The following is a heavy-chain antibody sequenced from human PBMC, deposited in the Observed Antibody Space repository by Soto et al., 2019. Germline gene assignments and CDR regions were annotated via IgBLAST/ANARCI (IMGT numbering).Heavy chain of an antibody. J-gene: IGHJ4*02. Sequence: PSETLSLTCAVYGGSFSGYYWSWIRQPPGKGLEWIGEINHSGSTNYNPSLKSRVTISVDTSKNQFSLKLSSVTAADTAVYYCARHSPDFDWLSQFDYWGQGTLVTVS. V-gene: IGHV4-34*01. CDR2: INHSGST. D-gene: IGHD3-9*01. CDR3: ARHSPDFDWLSQFDY. CDR1: GGSFSGYY.